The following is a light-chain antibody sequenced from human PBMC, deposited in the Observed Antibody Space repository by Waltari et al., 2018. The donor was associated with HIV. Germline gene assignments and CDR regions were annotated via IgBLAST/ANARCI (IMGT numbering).Light chain of an antibody. V-gene: IGKV2-28*01. Sequence: LPVTPGESASISCRSSQSLLHSNGYNYLDWYLQKPGQSPQLLIYLGSNRASGVPDRFSGSGSGTDFTLKISRVEAEDVGVYYCMQALQTPLTFGGGTKVEIK. CDR3: MQALQTPLT. CDR1: QSLLHSNGYNY. J-gene: IGKJ4*01. CDR2: LGS.